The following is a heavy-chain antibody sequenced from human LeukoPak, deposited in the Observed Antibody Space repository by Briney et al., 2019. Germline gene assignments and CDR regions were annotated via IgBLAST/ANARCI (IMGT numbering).Heavy chain of an antibody. CDR3: AKDTYYYGSGSYSDY. J-gene: IGHJ4*02. V-gene: IGHV3-23*01. CDR2: ISDRGGST. D-gene: IGHD3-10*01. Sequence: GGSLRLSCAASGFTFSNYAMSWVRQAPGKGLEWVSVISDRGGSTYHADSVKGRFTIPRDNSKNTLYLQMNSLRAEDTAVYYCAKDTYYYGSGSYSDYWGQGTLVAVSS. CDR1: GFTFSNYA.